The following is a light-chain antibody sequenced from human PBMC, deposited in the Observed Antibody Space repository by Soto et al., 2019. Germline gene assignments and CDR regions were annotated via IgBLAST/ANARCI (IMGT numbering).Light chain of an antibody. V-gene: IGLV2-14*01. CDR2: DVS. CDR3: TSYTSSSTPVV. CDR1: SSNVGGYNY. Sequence: QSALTQPASVSGSPGQSITISCTGTSSNVGGYNYVSWYQQHPGKAPKLMIYDVSNRPSGVSNRFSGSKSGNTASLTISRLQAEDEDDYYCTSYTSSSTPVVFGGGTKLTVL. J-gene: IGLJ2*01.